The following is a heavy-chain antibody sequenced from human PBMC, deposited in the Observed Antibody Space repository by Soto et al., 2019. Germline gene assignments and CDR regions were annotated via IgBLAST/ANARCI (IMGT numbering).Heavy chain of an antibody. D-gene: IGHD3-10*01. CDR3: ARDLLLWFGELSYFDY. J-gene: IGHJ4*02. CDR1: GFTFSSYS. V-gene: IGHV3-21*01. Sequence: EVQLVESGGGLVKPGGSLRLSCAASGFTFSSYSMNWVRQAPGKGLEWVSSISSSSSYIYYADSVKGRFTISRDNAKNSLYLQINSLRAEDTAVYYCARDLLLWFGELSYFDYWGQGTLVTVSS. CDR2: ISSSSSYI.